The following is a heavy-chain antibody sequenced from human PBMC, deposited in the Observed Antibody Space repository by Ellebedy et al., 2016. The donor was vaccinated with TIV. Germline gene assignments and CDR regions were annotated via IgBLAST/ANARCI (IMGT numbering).Heavy chain of an antibody. CDR1: GYTFTSYG. D-gene: IGHD6-13*01. CDR3: ARMRYRDSSSWYDLNYYYYYGMDV. V-gene: IGHV1-18*01. J-gene: IGHJ6*02. Sequence: ASVKVSCXASGYTFTSYGISWVRQAPGQGLEWMGWISAYNGNTNYAQKLQGRVTMTTDTSTSTAYMELRSLRSEDTAVYYCARMRYRDSSSWYDLNYYYYYGMDVWGQGNTVTVSS. CDR2: ISAYNGNT.